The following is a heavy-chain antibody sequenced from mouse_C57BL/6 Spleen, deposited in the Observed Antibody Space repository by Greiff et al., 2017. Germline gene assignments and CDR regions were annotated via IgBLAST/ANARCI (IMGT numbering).Heavy chain of an antibody. J-gene: IGHJ4*01. CDR3: ARSGVPYAMDY. V-gene: IGHV1-26*01. D-gene: IGHD5-1*01. CDR1: GYTFTDYY. Sequence: VQLKQSGPELVKPGASVKISCKASGYTFTDYYMNWVKQSHGKSLEWIGDINPNNGGTSYNQKFKGKATLTVDKSSSTAYMELRSLTSEDSAVYYCARSGVPYAMDYWGQGTSVTVSS. CDR2: INPNNGGT.